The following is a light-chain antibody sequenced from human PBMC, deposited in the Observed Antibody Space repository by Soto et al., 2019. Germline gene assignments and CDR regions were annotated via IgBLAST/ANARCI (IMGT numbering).Light chain of an antibody. CDR3: SSYTSSSSVV. V-gene: IGLV2-14*01. Sequence: QSVLTQPASVSGSPGQSITISCTGTSSDVGGYNYVSWYQQHPDKARKLMIYDVSNRPSGVSNRFSGSKSGNTASLTISGLQAEDEADYYCSSYTSSSSVVFGGGTKVTVL. CDR1: SSDVGGYNY. CDR2: DVS. J-gene: IGLJ2*01.